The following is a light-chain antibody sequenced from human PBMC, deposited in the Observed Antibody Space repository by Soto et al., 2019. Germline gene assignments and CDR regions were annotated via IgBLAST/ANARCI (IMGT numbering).Light chain of an antibody. CDR3: QQLNSYPLT. CDR2: AAS. J-gene: IGKJ4*01. CDR1: QGISSY. Sequence: DIQLTHSPSFLSASVGGRVTITCRSSQGISSYLSWYQQKPGKAPKILIYAASTLQTGVPSRFSGSGSGTDFTLTISSLQPEDFATYYCQQLNSYPLTLGGGTKVDIK. V-gene: IGKV1-9*01.